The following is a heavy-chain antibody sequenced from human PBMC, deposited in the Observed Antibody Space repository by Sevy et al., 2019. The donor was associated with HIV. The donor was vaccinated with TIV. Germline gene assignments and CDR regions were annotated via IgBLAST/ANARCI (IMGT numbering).Heavy chain of an antibody. CDR1: GFTFSDYS. CDR3: ARDDTASYLPVS. CDR2: ISRSGTTR. V-gene: IGHV3-48*01. D-gene: IGHD3-10*01. J-gene: IGHJ4*02. Sequence: GGSLRLSCAASGFTFSDYSLNWVRQAPGKGLEWVSYISRSGTTRHYADSVRGRFTISRDDAKNSLYLQMSSLRAEDTAVYYCARDDTASYLPVSWGQGTLVTVSS.